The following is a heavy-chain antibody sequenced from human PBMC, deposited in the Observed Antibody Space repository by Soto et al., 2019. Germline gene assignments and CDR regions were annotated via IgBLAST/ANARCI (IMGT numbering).Heavy chain of an antibody. CDR1: CGSISSGGYS. Sequence: QQQLQESGSGLVKPSQTLSLTCAVSCGSISSGGYSCVWIRQPPGKGLELIGYIYHSVSTYYNPSLKSRVTISVDRSNNHFSLKLSSVTAAATAVYYCARVPSIWGQGTLVTVSS. J-gene: IGHJ4*02. V-gene: IGHV4-30-2*01. CDR2: IYHSVST. CDR3: ARVPSI.